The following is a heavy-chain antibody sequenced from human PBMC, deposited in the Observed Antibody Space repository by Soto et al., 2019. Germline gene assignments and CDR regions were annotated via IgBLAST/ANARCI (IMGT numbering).Heavy chain of an antibody. V-gene: IGHV1-3*01. CDR1: GYTFTSYA. D-gene: IGHD3-3*01. Sequence: ASVKVSCKASGYTFTSYAMHWVRQAPGQRLEWLVWINAGNGNTKYSQKFQGRVTITRDTSASTAYMELSSLRSEDTAVFYCARAYRQIFGVVINYYFDYWGQGTLVTVSS. J-gene: IGHJ4*02. CDR2: INAGNGNT. CDR3: ARAYRQIFGVVINYYFDY.